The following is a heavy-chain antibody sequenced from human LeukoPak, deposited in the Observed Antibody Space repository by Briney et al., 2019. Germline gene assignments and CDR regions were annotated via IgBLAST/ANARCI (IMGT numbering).Heavy chain of an antibody. J-gene: IGHJ4*02. CDR3: ARGFADFVWGSYPSSY. Sequence: PGRSLRLSCAASGFTFSSYGMHWVRQVPGKGLEWVAVISYDGSNKYYADSVKGRFTISRDNSKNTLYLQMNSLRAEDTAVYYCARGFADFVWGSYPSSYWGQGILVTVSS. D-gene: IGHD3-16*02. CDR2: ISYDGSNK. V-gene: IGHV3-30*03. CDR1: GFTFSSYG.